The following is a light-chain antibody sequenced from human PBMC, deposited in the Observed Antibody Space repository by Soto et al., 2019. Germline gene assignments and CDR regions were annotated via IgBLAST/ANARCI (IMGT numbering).Light chain of an antibody. J-gene: IGKJ1*01. CDR3: QQYNSLWT. CDR1: QSISIW. V-gene: IGKV1-5*03. CDR2: QAS. Sequence: DTMMTQSPSTLSASVGARVTITCRASQSISIWLAWYQQRPGKAPKLLIYQASTLERGVPSRFSGSGSGTEFTLTISSLQPDDFATYYCQQYNSLWTFGQGTKVDIK.